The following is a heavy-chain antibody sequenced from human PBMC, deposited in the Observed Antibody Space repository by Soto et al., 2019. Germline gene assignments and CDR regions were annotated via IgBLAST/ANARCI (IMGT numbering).Heavy chain of an antibody. V-gene: IGHV3-23*01. CDR2: ITASGSST. J-gene: IGHJ6*03. CDR1: GFTFSDYA. D-gene: IGHD3-3*01. Sequence: EVQLLESGGGLVQPGGSLRLSCAASGFTFSDYAMRWVRQAPGKGLEWVSSITASGSSTYYADSVKGRFTISRDNSKNTLCLQMNSLRAEDTAVYYCAKTTLTISGVLQYYMDVWGKGTTVTVSS. CDR3: AKTTLTISGVLQYYMDV.